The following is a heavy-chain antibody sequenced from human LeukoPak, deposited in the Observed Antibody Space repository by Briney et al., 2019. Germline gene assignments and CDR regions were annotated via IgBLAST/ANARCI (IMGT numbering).Heavy chain of an antibody. J-gene: IGHJ3*02. CDR3: ARDGTYYYDSSGYPGAFDI. CDR1: GFTFSSYC. D-gene: IGHD3-22*01. V-gene: IGHV3-21*01. Sequence: SGGSLRLSCAASGFTFSSYCMNWVRQAPGKGLEWVSSISSSSSYIYYADSVKGRFTISRDNAKNSLYLQMNSLRAEDTAVYYCARDGTYYYDSSGYPGAFDIWGQGTMVTVSS. CDR2: ISSSSSYI.